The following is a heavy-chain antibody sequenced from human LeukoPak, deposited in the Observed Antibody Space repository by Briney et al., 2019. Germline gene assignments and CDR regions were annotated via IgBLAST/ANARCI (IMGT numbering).Heavy chain of an antibody. J-gene: IGHJ6*04. CDR1: GFTFSDYN. CDR3: AELGITMIGGV. V-gene: IGHV3-11*04. D-gene: IGHD3-10*02. Sequence: GGSLRLSCAASGFTFSDYNMRWIRQAPGKGLEWVSSISRSGSTKYYADSVKGRVTISRDNAKNSLYLQMNSLRAEDTAVYYCAELGITMIGGVWGKGTTVTISS. CDR2: ISRSGSTK.